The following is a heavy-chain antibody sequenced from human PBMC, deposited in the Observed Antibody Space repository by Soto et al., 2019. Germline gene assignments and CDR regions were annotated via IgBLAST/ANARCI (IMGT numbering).Heavy chain of an antibody. J-gene: IGHJ6*02. Sequence: GASVKVSCKASGGTFSSYAISWVRQAPGQRLEWMGGIIPIFGTANYAQKLQGRVTITADESTSTAYMELSSLRSEDTAVYYCARDSFFRWLGTEYYYYGMDVWGQGTTVTV. CDR3: ARDSFFRWLGTEYYYYGMDV. CDR2: IIPIFGTA. V-gene: IGHV1-69*13. CDR1: GGTFSSYA. D-gene: IGHD6-19*01.